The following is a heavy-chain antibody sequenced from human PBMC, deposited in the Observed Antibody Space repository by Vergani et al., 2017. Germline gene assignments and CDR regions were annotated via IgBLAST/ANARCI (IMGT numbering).Heavy chain of an antibody. D-gene: IGHD5-12*01. CDR3: ARVEGYSGIY. CDR1: GFAFSEFA. J-gene: IGHJ4*02. CDR2: ISTRSDNT. V-gene: IGHV3-23*01. Sequence: EVRLLESGGDLVQPGGSLRLSCTTSGFAFSEFAMHWVRQTPGKGLEWVSGISTRSDNTYYADFVRGRFVISRDNAKNSLYLQLNSLRAEDTAVYYCARVEGYSGIYWGQGTLVTVSS.